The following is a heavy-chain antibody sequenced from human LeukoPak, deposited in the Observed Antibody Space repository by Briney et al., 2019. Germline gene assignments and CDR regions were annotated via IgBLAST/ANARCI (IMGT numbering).Heavy chain of an antibody. CDR1: GFTFGDYA. CDR2: IRSKAYGGTT. CDR3: TRDSPRLYYYGSGSYYGGWPFDY. Sequence: GGSLRLSCTASGFTFGDYAMSWFRQAPGKGLEWVGFIRSKAYGGTTEYAASVKGRFTISRDDSKSIAYLQMNSLKTEDTAVYYCTRDSPRLYYYGSGSYYGGWPFDYWGQGTLVTVSS. J-gene: IGHJ4*02. V-gene: IGHV3-49*03. D-gene: IGHD3-10*01.